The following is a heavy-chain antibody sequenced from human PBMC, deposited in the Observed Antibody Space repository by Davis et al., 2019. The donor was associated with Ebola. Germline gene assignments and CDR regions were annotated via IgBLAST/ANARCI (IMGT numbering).Heavy chain of an antibody. CDR2: IIPILGIA. CDR3: ARDVTIFGVVIYQDYYGMDV. J-gene: IGHJ6*02. CDR1: GYTFTSYY. D-gene: IGHD3-3*01. V-gene: IGHV1-69*04. Sequence: SVKVSCKASGYTFTSYYMHWVRQAPGQGLEWMGRIIPILGIANYAQKFQGRVTITADKSTSTAYMELSSLRSEDTAVYYCARDVTIFGVVIYQDYYGMDVWGQGTTVTVSS.